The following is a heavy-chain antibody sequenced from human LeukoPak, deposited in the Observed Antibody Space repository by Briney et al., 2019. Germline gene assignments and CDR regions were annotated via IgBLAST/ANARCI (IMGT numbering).Heavy chain of an antibody. J-gene: IGHJ4*02. CDR1: GFTFSNAW. Sequence: PGRSLRLSCAASGFTFSNAWMSWVRQAPGKGLEWVGRIKSKTDGGTTDYAAPVKGRFTISRDDSKNTLYLQMNSLKTEDTAVYYCTTDRPSGYFDYWGQGTLVTVSS. CDR2: IKSKTDGGTT. CDR3: TTDRPSGYFDY. V-gene: IGHV3-15*01. D-gene: IGHD3-22*01.